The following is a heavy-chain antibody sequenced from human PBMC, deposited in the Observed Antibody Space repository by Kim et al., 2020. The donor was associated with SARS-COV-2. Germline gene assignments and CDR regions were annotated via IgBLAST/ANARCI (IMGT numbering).Heavy chain of an antibody. V-gene: IGHV3-33*01. CDR3: ARALITYSSSWIQYYYYYYGMDV. Sequence: GGSLRLSCAASGFTFSSYGMHWVCQAPGKGLEWVAVIWYDGSNKYYADSVKGRFTISRDNSKNTLYLQMNSLRAADTAVYYCARALITYSSSWIQYYYYYYGMDVWGQGTTFTVSS. CDR1: GFTFSSYG. CDR2: IWYDGSNK. D-gene: IGHD6-13*01. J-gene: IGHJ6*02.